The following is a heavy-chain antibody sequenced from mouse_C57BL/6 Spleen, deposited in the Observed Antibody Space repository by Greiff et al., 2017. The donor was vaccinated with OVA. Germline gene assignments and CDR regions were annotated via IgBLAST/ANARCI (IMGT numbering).Heavy chain of an antibody. D-gene: IGHD2-2*01. V-gene: IGHV1-69*01. Sequence: QVQLQQPGAELVMPGASVKLSCKASGYTFTSYWMHWVKQRPGQGLEWIGEIDPSDRYTNYNQKFKGKSTLTVDKSSSTAYMQLSSMTSEDYAVYYCARFMVTAEAMDYWGQGTSVTVAS. CDR2: IDPSDRYT. J-gene: IGHJ4*01. CDR1: GYTFTSYW. CDR3: ARFMVTAEAMDY.